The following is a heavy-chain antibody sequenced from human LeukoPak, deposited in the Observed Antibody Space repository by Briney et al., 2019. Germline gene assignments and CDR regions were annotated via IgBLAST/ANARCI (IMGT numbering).Heavy chain of an antibody. J-gene: IGHJ5*02. CDR1: GGSFSGYY. Sequence: SETLSLTCAVYGGSFSGYYWSWIRQPPGKGLEWIGEINHSGSTNYNPSLKSRVTISVDTSKNQFSLKLSSVTAADTAVYYCARGRLATTKQFDPWGQGTLVIVSS. CDR2: INHSGST. CDR3: ARGRLATTKQFDP. D-gene: IGHD1-26*01. V-gene: IGHV4-34*01.